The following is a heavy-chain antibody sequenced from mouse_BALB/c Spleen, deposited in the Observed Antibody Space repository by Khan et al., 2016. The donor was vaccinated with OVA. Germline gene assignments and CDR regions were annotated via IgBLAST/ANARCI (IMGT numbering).Heavy chain of an antibody. D-gene: IGHD1-1*01. V-gene: IGHV5-6*01. CDR3: ARLAYYYDSEGFAY. J-gene: IGHJ3*01. CDR2: VSTGGHYT. Sequence: EVELVESGGDVVKPGGSLKLSCAASGFTFSTYGMSWVRQTPDKRLEWVATVSTGGHYTYYPDTVEGRFTISRDNAKNTLYLQMNSLKSEDTAMFYCARLAYYYDSEGFAYWGQGTLVTVSA. CDR1: GFTFSTYG.